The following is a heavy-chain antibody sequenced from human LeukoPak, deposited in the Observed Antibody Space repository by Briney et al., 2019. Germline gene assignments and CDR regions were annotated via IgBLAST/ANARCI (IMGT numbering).Heavy chain of an antibody. CDR2: ISYDGSNK. J-gene: IGHJ3*02. Sequence: PGGSLRLSCAASGFTFSSYAMHWVRQAPGKGLEWVAVISYDGSNKYYADSVKGRFTISRDNSKNTLYLQMNSLRTEDTAVYYCARVVAAYGSGSSPVDGFDIWGQGTMATVSS. CDR3: ARVVAAYGSGSSPVDGFDI. D-gene: IGHD3-10*01. V-gene: IGHV3-30-3*01. CDR1: GFTFSSYA.